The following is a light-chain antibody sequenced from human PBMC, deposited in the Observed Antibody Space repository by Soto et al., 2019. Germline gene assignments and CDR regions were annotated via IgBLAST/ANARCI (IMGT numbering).Light chain of an antibody. CDR1: QNINAY. CDR3: QKSNSYSPRT. J-gene: IGKJ3*01. V-gene: IGKV1-39*01. CDR2: AAS. Sequence: DIQLTQSPSSLSASIGDRVTITCRSSQNINAYLNWYQQKAGKAPELLIYAASNLQSGVPPRFTGGGSGTEFALTISSLQPEHSASYNCQKSNSYSPRTLGQGAKVYI.